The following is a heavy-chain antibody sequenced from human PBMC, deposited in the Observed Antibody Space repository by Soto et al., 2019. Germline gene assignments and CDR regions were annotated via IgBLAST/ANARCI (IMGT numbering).Heavy chain of an antibody. CDR1: GGTFSSYP. V-gene: IGHV1-69*01. D-gene: IGHD3-16*02. CDR2: IIPFFGTS. J-gene: IGHJ6*02. CDR3: ARVGLITNYGMAV. Sequence: QVQLVQSGAEVKKPGSSVKVSCGASGGTFSSYPINWVRQAPGQGLEWMGGIIPFFGTSNYAQKFQGRVTITADESTSTAYMELLSLRSEDTAVYYCARVGLITNYGMAVWGQGTTVTVSS.